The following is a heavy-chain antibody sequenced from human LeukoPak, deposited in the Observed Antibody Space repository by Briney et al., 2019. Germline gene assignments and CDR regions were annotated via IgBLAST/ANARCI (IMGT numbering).Heavy chain of an antibody. J-gene: IGHJ4*02. CDR1: GFTFSSYG. CDR2: ISGSGGST. CDR3: AKVRYFEWLPRFEY. D-gene: IGHD3-9*01. V-gene: IGHV3-23*01. Sequence: GRSLRLSCEASGFTFSSYGMSWVRQAPGKGLEWVSGISGSGGSTYYAESVKGRFTISRDNSKNTLYLQMNSLRVEDSAIYYCAKVRYFEWLPRFEYWGQGTLVTVSS.